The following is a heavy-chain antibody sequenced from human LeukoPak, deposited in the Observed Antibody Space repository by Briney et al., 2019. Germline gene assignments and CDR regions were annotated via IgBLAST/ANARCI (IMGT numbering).Heavy chain of an antibody. D-gene: IGHD5-18*01. CDR2: MYHTGTS. V-gene: IGHV4-59*01. CDR3: ATTRGYSTNDAFDI. J-gene: IGHJ3*02. CDR1: GASLTRYY. Sequence: PSETLSLTCSVSGASLTRYYWNWLRQSPGKGLEGIGYMYHTGTSDYNPSLPSRITISLDTPNNKVSLTLSSVTAADTAVYYCATTRGYSTNDAFDIWGQGTRVTVSS.